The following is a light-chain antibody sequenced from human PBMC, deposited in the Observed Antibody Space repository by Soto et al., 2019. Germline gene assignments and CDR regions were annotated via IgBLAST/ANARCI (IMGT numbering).Light chain of an antibody. V-gene: IGLV2-8*01. CDR2: EVN. CDR3: AAWDDSLKAI. J-gene: IGLJ7*01. CDR1: SSDVGGYNY. Sequence: QSVLTQPPSASGSPGQSVAISCTGTSSDVGGYNYVSWYQQHPGKAPKLMIYEVNKRPSGVPDRFSGSKSGNTASLTVSGLQAEDEADYYCAAWDDSLKAIFGGGTQLTVL.